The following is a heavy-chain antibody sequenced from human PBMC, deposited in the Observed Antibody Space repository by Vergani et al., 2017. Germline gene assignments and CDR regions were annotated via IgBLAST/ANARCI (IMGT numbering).Heavy chain of an antibody. J-gene: IGHJ4*02. CDR3: VKGPTYYYDSSGYPWLGVFDY. D-gene: IGHD3-22*01. CDR2: ISSNGGST. Sequence: VQLVESGGGVVQPGRSLRLSCAASGFTFSSYAMHWVRQAPGKGLEYVSAISSNGGSTYYADSVKGRFTISRDNSKNTLYLQMSSLRAEDTAVYYCVKGPTYYYDSSGYPWLGVFDYWGQGTLVTVSS. V-gene: IGHV3-64D*06. CDR1: GFTFSSYA.